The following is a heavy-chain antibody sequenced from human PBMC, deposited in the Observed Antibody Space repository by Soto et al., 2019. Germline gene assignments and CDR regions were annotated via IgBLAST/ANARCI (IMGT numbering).Heavy chain of an antibody. J-gene: IGHJ4*02. V-gene: IGHV1-69*02. CDR3: ASRYDSSGY. Sequence: QVQLVQSGAEVKKPGSSVKVSCKASGGTFSSYTISWVRQAPGQGLEWMGRIIPILGIANYAQKFQRRVTITADKSTSTAYMELSGLRSEYTAVYYCASRYDSSGYWGQGTLVTVSS. CDR1: GGTFSSYT. CDR2: IIPILGIA. D-gene: IGHD3-22*01.